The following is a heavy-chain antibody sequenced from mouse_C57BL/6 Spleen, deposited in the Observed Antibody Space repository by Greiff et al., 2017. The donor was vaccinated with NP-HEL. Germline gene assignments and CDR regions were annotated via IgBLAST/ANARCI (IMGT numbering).Heavy chain of an antibody. J-gene: IGHJ4*01. CDR2: INYDGSST. V-gene: IGHV5-16*01. CDR3: ARVRRGYAMDY. D-gene: IGHD1-2*01. Sequence: EVQLVESEGGLVQPGSSMKLSCTASGFTFSDYYMAWVRQVPEKGLEWVANINYDGSSTYYLDSLKSRFIISRDNAKNILYLQMSSLKSEDTATYYCARVRRGYAMDYWGQGTSVTVSS. CDR1: GFTFSDYY.